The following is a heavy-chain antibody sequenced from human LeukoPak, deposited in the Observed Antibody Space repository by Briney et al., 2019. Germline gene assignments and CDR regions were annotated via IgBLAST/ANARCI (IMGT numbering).Heavy chain of an antibody. CDR1: GFTFSKSR. D-gene: IGHD6-19*01. CDR2: IKEDGGET. CDR3: ATWSSGWQFDY. Sequence: GGSLRLSCAASGFTFSKSRMTWVRQAPGKGLQWVAHIKEDGGETYYAESVKGRFTVSRDNGKTSVYLQMNSLRAEDTAVYYCATWSSGWQFDYWGQGTLVSVSS. J-gene: IGHJ4*02. V-gene: IGHV3-7*05.